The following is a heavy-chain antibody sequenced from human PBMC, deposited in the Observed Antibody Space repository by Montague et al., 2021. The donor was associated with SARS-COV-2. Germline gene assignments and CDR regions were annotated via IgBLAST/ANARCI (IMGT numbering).Heavy chain of an antibody. Sequence: SETLSLTCTVSGASIISSGYYWGWVRQPPGRGPEWIGSIFHSGTTHHNPSLESRVTISADRSKNQFSLRLSSVTAADTAVYCCARHEKTLVTPGFDFWGQGTLVTVSS. CDR3: ARHEKTLVTPGFDF. CDR1: GASIISSGYY. J-gene: IGHJ4*02. CDR2: IFHSGTT. D-gene: IGHD4-23*01. V-gene: IGHV4-39*01.